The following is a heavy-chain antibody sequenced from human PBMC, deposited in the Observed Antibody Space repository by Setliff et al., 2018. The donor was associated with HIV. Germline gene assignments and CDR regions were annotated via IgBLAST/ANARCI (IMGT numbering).Heavy chain of an antibody. J-gene: IGHJ4*02. CDR2: ISSSSSYI. CDR3: ASDQVANYYGSGIDY. V-gene: IGHV3-21*01. CDR1: GFTFSTYR. Sequence: PGGSLRLSCAASGFTFSTYRMNWVRQAPGKGLEWVSSISSSSSYIYYADSVKGRFTISRDNAKNTLYLQMNSLRGEDTAVYHCASDQVANYYGSGIDYWGQGTLVTVSS. D-gene: IGHD3-10*01.